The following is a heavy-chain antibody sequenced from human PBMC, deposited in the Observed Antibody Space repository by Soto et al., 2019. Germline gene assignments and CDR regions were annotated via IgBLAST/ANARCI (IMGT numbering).Heavy chain of an antibody. CDR2: IIPIFGTA. J-gene: IGHJ4*02. V-gene: IGHV1-69*13. CDR3: ASDQYYYDSRGFLIPGVGDY. Sequence: SVYVSFKASGGTFSSYSISWVRQAPGQWLELMGGIIPIFGTANYAHKFQGRVTITADESTSTAYMELSSLRSEDTAVYYCASDQYYYDSRGFLIPGVGDYWGQSTLVTDSS. D-gene: IGHD3-22*01. CDR1: GGTFSSYS.